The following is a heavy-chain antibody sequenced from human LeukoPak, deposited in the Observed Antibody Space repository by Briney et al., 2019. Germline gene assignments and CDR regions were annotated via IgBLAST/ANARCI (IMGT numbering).Heavy chain of an antibody. CDR1: GYTFTSYG. D-gene: IGHD2-2*01. J-gene: IGHJ4*02. CDR2: IIPILGIA. V-gene: IGHV1-69*04. Sequence: SVKVSCKASGYTFTSYGISWVRQAPGQGLEWMGRIIPILGIANYAQKFQGRVTITADKSTSTAYMELSSLRSEDTAVYYCARETPAAEGDYRGQGTLVTVSS. CDR3: ARETPAAEGDY.